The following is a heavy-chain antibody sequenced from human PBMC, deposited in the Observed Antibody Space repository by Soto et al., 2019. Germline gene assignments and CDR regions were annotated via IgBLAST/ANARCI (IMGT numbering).Heavy chain of an antibody. CDR1: GFIFNTYS. CDR3: ARFGLVTFDC. J-gene: IGHJ4*02. CDR2: ISPSGSYM. Sequence: GGSLRLSCAATGFIFNTYSMDWVRQAPGKGLEWVASISPSGSYMYYGDSLKGRFTVSRDNAKNSLYLQMDSLRADDTAIYYCARFGLVTFDCWGQGTLVTVSS. D-gene: IGHD3-3*01. V-gene: IGHV3-21*01.